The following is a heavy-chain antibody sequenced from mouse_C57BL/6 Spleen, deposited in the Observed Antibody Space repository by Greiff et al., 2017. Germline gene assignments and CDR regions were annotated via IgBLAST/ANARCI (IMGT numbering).Heavy chain of an antibody. V-gene: IGHV5-9-1*02. CDR1: GFTFSSYA. CDR3: TRDGVDYGNYFFDY. Sequence: EVKLMESGEGLVKPGGSLKLSCAASGFTFSSYAMSWVRQTPEKRLEWVAYISSGGDYIYYADTVKGRFTISRDNARNTLYLQMSSLKSEDTAMYYCTRDGVDYGNYFFDYWGQGTTLTVSS. D-gene: IGHD2-1*01. CDR2: ISSGGDYI. J-gene: IGHJ2*01.